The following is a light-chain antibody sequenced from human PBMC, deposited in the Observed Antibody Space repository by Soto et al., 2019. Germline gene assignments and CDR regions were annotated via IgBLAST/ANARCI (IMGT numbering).Light chain of an antibody. CDR1: QSVARK. CDR3: QQYNKWSAIT. J-gene: IGKJ5*01. CDR2: ATS. Sequence: EIVLTLSAATLSVSPGDRVTLSCRASQSVARKLAWYQQKPGQAPRVLIYATSTRATRLPARFSGSGSGTEFTLTISSLQSEDSAVYYCQQYNKWSAITFGQGTRLEI. V-gene: IGKV3-15*01.